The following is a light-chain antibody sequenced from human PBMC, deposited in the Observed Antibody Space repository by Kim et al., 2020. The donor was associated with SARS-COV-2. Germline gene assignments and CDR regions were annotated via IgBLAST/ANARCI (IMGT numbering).Light chain of an antibody. CDR3: QTWGTGFVV. Sequence: QLVLTQSPSVSASLGASVKLTCTLSSGHSSYAIAWLQQQPEKGPRYLMKVNSDGSHTRGDGIPDRFSGSSSGDERYLSISNLQSEDEADFYCQTWGTGFVVFGRGTKVTVL. CDR1: SGHSSYA. CDR2: VNSDGSH. J-gene: IGLJ6*01. V-gene: IGLV4-69*01.